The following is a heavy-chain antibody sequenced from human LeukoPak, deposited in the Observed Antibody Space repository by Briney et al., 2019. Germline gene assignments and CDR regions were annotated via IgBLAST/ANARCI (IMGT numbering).Heavy chain of an antibody. V-gene: IGHV4-39*01. CDR2: IYYSGST. J-gene: IGHJ6*03. CDR1: GGSISSSSYY. Sequence: SETLFLTCTVSGGSISSSSYYWGWIRQSPGKGLEWIGSIYYSGSTYYNPSLKSRVTISVDTSKNQFSLKLSSVTAADTAVYYCARLSGGSYYYYYYMDVWGKGTTVTVSS. CDR3: ARLSGGSYYYYYYMDV. D-gene: IGHD3-16*01.